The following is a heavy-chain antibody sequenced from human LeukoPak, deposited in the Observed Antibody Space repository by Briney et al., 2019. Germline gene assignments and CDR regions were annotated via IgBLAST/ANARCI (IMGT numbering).Heavy chain of an antibody. D-gene: IGHD3-10*01. CDR3: ARVRWFGELFSDY. CDR1: GYSFTNYG. J-gene: IGHJ4*02. CDR2: ISVNNADT. Sequence: ASVKVSCKASGYSFTNYGISWVRQAPGQGLQWMGWISVNNADTNYAQNFQGRVTLTTDTSTGTAYMELRSLRSDDTAVYYCARVRWFGELFSDYWGQGTLVTVSS. V-gene: IGHV1-18*01.